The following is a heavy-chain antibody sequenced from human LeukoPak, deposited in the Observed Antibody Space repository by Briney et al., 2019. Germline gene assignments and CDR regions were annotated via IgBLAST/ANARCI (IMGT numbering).Heavy chain of an antibody. CDR3: ARGTRYCSSSMCFAGIYHFDY. J-gene: IGHJ4*02. V-gene: IGHV1-18*01. CDR2: ISGFNGNT. CDR1: GYTFTTYG. D-gene: IGHD2-2*01. Sequence: GASVEVSCKASGYTFTTYGIAWVRQAPGQGLEWMGWISGFNGNTNYAQKVQDRLTMTTDTSTSTAYMELRSLASDDTAVYYCARGTRYCSSSMCFAGIYHFDYWGQGTLVTVSS.